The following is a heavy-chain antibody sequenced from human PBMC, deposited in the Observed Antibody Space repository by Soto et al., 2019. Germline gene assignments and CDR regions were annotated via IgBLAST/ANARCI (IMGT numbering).Heavy chain of an antibody. V-gene: IGHV3-33*01. D-gene: IGHD6-19*01. CDR3: ATDGPGSGRYFGEY. Sequence: QVQLVESGGGVVQPGRSLRLSCAASGFTFSGYGMHWVRQAPGQGLEWVAVIWYDPNKTYCADSVKGRFTISRDNSKNTLYLQMNSLTVEDTAVYYCATDGPGSGRYFGEYWGQGTRVTVSS. CDR2: IWYDPNKT. CDR1: GFTFSGYG. J-gene: IGHJ4*02.